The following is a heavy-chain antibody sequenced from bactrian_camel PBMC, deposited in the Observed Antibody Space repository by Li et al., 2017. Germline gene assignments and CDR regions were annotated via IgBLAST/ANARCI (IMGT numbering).Heavy chain of an antibody. CDR3: ATVASGGEPWRCGDWYLEWPYAS. D-gene: IGHD6*01. CDR1: GFPFSTCT. V-gene: IGHV3S53*01. Sequence: HVQLVESGGGSVQAGGSLRLSCVASGFPFSTCTMQWYRQAPGKGREVVSVINRYGTTTYLDPVKGRFTISQDEEQRKVYLQMDSLKLEDTAMYYCATVASGGEPWRCGDWYLEWPYASWGQGTQVTVS. CDR2: INRYGTT. J-gene: IGHJ4*01.